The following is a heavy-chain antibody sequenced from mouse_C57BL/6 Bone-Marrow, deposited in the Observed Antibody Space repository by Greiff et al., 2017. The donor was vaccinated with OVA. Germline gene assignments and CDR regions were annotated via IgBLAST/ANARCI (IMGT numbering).Heavy chain of an antibody. D-gene: IGHD2-5*01. Sequence: VQLQQSGAELVRPGTSVKVSCKASGYAFTNYLIEWVKQRPGQGLEWIGVINPGSGGTNYNEKFKGKATLTADKSSSTAYMQLSSLTSEDSAVYFCARGGPYYSNYFYYFDYWGQGTTLTVSS. CDR2: INPGSGGT. CDR3: ARGGPYYSNYFYYFDY. J-gene: IGHJ2*01. CDR1: GYAFTNYL. V-gene: IGHV1-54*01.